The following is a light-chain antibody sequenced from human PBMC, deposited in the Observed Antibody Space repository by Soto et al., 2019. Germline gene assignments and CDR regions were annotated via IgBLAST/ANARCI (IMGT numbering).Light chain of an antibody. J-gene: IGKJ4*01. CDR2: DAS. CDR3: QQYNDWPLT. Sequence: EIVMTQSPATLSVSPGERATLSCRGSQSVRITLAWYQQKPGQAPRLLIFDASTRATGIPARFSGSGSGTEFTLTISSLQSEDFAVYYCQQYNDWPLTFGGGTKVEVE. CDR1: QSVRIT. V-gene: IGKV3-15*01.